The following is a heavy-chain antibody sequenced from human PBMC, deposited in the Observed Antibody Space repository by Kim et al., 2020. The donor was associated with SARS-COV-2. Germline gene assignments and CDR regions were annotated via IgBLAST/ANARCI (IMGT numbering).Heavy chain of an antibody. V-gene: IGHV3-23*01. CDR2: ISGSGGST. CDR1: GFTFSSYA. J-gene: IGHJ4*02. CDR3: AIKSRYSSSWYSHFHFDY. D-gene: IGHD6-13*01. Sequence: GGSLRLSCAASGFTFSSYAMSWVRQAPGKGLEWVSAISGSGGSTYYADSVKGRFTISRDNSKNTLYLQMNSLRAEDTAVYYCAIKSRYSSSWYSHFHFDYWGQGTLVTVSS.